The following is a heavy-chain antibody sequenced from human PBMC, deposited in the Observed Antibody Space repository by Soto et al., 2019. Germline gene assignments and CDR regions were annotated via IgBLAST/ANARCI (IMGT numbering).Heavy chain of an antibody. Sequence: QVQLQESGPGLVKPSGTLSLTCAVSGASISSSNWWSWVRQPPGKGLEWIGEIYYSGSTNYNPSLKSRVTLSVDKARNQFSPELSSVTAADTAVYYSARRWGEGRVDYWGQGTLVTVSS. CDR1: GASISSSNW. J-gene: IGHJ4*02. CDR3: ARRWGEGRVDY. D-gene: IGHD3-10*01. CDR2: IYYSGST. V-gene: IGHV4-4*02.